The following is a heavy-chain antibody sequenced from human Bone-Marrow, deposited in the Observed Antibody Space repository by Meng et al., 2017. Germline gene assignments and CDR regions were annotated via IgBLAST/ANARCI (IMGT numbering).Heavy chain of an antibody. CDR2: IYYSGST. V-gene: IGHV4-59*08. CDR1: GGSISSYY. CDR3: GCGGWSLDY. J-gene: IGHJ4*02. Sequence: QVQLQDSCPGLVKPSQTLSLTCTVSGGSISSYYWSWIRQPPGKGLEWIGYIYYSGSTNYNPSLKSRVTISVDTSKNQFSPNLRSLTASDNALYYWGCGGWSLDYSGQVTLVTVSS. D-gene: IGHD6-19*01.